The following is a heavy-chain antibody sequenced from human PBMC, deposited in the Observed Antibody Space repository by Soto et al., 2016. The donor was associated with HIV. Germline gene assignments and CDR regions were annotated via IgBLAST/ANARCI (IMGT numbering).Heavy chain of an antibody. Sequence: EVQLLESGGGLVQPGGSLRLSCVASGFTFSSYAMSWVRQAPGKGLEWVSAISGSGGSTYYADSVKGRFTISRDNSKNTLYLQMNSLRAEDTAVYYCAKGVRGMWFRESALDYWGQGTLVTVSS. J-gene: IGHJ4*02. CDR1: GFTFSSYA. CDR2: ISGSGGST. D-gene: IGHD3-10*01. V-gene: IGHV3-23*01. CDR3: AKGVRGMWFRESALDY.